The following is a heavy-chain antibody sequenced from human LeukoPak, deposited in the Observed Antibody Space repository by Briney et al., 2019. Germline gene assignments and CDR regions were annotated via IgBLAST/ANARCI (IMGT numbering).Heavy chain of an antibody. Sequence: ASVKVSCMASGYTFTGYYMHWVRQAPGQGLAWVGWINPNSGGTNYAQKFQGRVTMTRDTSISTAYMELSRLRSDDTAVNYCARRASYCSSTSCYYPFDYWGQGTLVTVSS. D-gene: IGHD2-2*01. V-gene: IGHV1-2*02. CDR3: ARRASYCSSTSCYYPFDY. CDR1: GYTFTGYY. CDR2: INPNSGGT. J-gene: IGHJ4*02.